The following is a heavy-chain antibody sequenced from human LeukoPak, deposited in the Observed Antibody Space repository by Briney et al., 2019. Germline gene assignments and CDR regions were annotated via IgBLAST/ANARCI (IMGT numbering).Heavy chain of an antibody. V-gene: IGHV1-18*01. D-gene: IGHD4-17*01. CDR1: GYPFDNFG. J-gene: IGHJ4*01. Sequence: ASVKVSCKASGYPFDNFGLTWVRQAPGQGLEWMGWISAYNGNTHYAQKFRGRLTLTTETSTSTAYLELRSLKSDDTAVYYCARDRVGGDLTGVSLYWGQGTLVTVSS. CDR3: ARDRVGGDLTGVSLY. CDR2: ISAYNGNT.